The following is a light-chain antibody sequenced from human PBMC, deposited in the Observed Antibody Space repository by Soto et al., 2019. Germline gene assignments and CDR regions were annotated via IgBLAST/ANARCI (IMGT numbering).Light chain of an antibody. CDR1: ESVSSN. Sequence: EIVMTQSPATLSVSPGERATLSCRASESVSSNLAWYQQKPGQDPRLPIYGASTRSTGIPARVSRSGSGTAFSRTSGCLQSEEFAVEYCQQYNNGAWTVGLGTKVDIK. J-gene: IGKJ1*01. CDR3: QQYNNGAWT. CDR2: GAS. V-gene: IGKV3-15*01.